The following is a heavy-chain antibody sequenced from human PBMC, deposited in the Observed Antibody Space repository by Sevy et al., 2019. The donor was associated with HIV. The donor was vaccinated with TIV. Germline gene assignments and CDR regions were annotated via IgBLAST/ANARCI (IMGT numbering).Heavy chain of an antibody. CDR3: ARQGGAKSDYYDSSGYYPN. Sequence: GGSLRLSCAASGFTFDDYGMSWVRQAPGKGLEWVSGINWNGGSTCYADSVKGRFTISRDNAKNSLYLQMNSLRAEDTALYYCARQGGAKSDYYDSSGYYPNWGQGTLVTVSS. J-gene: IGHJ4*02. D-gene: IGHD3-22*01. CDR1: GFTFDDYG. V-gene: IGHV3-20*04. CDR2: INWNGGST.